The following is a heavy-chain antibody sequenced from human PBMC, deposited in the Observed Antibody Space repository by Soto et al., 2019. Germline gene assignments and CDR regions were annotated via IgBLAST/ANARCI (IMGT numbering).Heavy chain of an antibody. CDR1: GYPFDTYG. CDR3: ARDSHEFFISYFFDP. V-gene: IGHV1-18*01. CDR2: ISAYNGQT. Sequence: ASVKVSCKASGYPFDTYGINWVRQAPGQRPEWMGWISAYNGQTDYAQNFQGRVTMATDTSTNTAYMELRNLRSDDTSVYYCARDSHEFFISYFFDPRVPRTLFTVSS. D-gene: IGHD3-9*01. J-gene: IGHJ5*02.